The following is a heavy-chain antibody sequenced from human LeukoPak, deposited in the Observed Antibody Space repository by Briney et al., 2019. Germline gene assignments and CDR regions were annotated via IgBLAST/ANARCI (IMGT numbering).Heavy chain of an antibody. CDR2: IGSSGGGI. V-gene: IGHV3-23*01. CDR1: GFTFSTYT. J-gene: IGHJ3*02. CDR3: ARGGSYPNDPFDI. D-gene: IGHD1-26*01. Sequence: GGSLRLSCAASGFTFSTYTMYWVRHPPGKRLEWVSIIGSSGGGIHYADSVKGRFTISRDNSKNTLFLQMNSLRAEDTAVYYCARGGSYPNDPFDIWGQGTMVTV.